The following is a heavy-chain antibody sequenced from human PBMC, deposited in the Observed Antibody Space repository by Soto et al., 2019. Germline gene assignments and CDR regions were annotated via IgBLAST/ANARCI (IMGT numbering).Heavy chain of an antibody. CDR2: IIPIFGTA. CDR1: GGTFSSYA. D-gene: IGHD1-26*01. V-gene: IGHV1-69*13. Sequence: ASVKVSCKASGGTFSSYAISWVRQAPGQGLEWMGGIIPIFGTANYAQKFQGRVTITADESTSTAYMELSSLRSEDTAVYYCARAHGATAYYYDGMDVWGQGTTVTVSS. CDR3: ARAHGATAYYYDGMDV. J-gene: IGHJ6*02.